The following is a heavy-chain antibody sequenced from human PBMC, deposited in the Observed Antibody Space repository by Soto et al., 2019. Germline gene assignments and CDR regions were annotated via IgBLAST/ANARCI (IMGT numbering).Heavy chain of an antibody. V-gene: IGHV3-30-3*01. CDR3: ARRGYYDSSGPIDY. Sequence: QVQLVESGGGVVQPGRSLRLSCAASGFTFSSYAMHWVRQAPGKGLEWVAVISYDGSNKYYADSVKGRFTISRDNSKNTLYLQMNSLRAEDTAVYYCARRGYYDSSGPIDYWGQGTLVTVSS. CDR2: ISYDGSNK. CDR1: GFTFSSYA. J-gene: IGHJ4*02. D-gene: IGHD3-22*01.